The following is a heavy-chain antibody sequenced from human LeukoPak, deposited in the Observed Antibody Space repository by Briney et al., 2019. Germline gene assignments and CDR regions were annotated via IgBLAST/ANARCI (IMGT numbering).Heavy chain of an antibody. J-gene: IGHJ6*02. V-gene: IGHV3-7*01. D-gene: IGHD6-6*01. CDR2: IKQDGSEK. Sequence: GGSLRLSCAASEFSFGNYAVHWVRQAPGKGLEWVANIKQDGSEKYYVDSVKGRFTISRDNAKNLLYLQMNSLRAEDTAVYYCARERYQYSSSGGMDVWGQGTTVTVSS. CDR3: ARERYQYSSSGGMDV. CDR1: EFSFGNYA.